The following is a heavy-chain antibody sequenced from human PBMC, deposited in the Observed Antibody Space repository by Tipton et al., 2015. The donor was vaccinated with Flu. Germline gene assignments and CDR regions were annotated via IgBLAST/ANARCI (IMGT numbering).Heavy chain of an antibody. CDR1: GGSISTYY. D-gene: IGHD6-6*01. J-gene: IGHJ6*02. CDR2: FYNNGGT. CDR3: ARGDSTSSGRYYGLDV. V-gene: IGHV4-4*07. Sequence: TLSLTCSVSGGSISTYYWSWIRQPAGKGLEWVGHFYNNGGTRYNPSLKNRCTMSADTSRSQFSLKLSSVTAADTAVYYCARGDSTSSGRYYGLDVWGQGTTVTVSS.